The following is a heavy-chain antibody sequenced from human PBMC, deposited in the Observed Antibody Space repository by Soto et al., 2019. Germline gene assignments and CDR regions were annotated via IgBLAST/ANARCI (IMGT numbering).Heavy chain of an antibody. CDR1: GFTFTSHA. CDR3: AKDSGYQLPDNYFYYGLDV. D-gene: IGHD2-2*01. V-gene: IGHV3-30*18. Sequence: GGSLRLSCAASGFTFTSHAMHWVRQTPGKGLEWVASISYDEIYKKYASSVKGRFTVSRDNVKNTLSLQMNSLRPEDTAVYYCAKDSGYQLPDNYFYYGLDVWAQGTTVTVSS. CDR2: ISYDEIYK. J-gene: IGHJ6*02.